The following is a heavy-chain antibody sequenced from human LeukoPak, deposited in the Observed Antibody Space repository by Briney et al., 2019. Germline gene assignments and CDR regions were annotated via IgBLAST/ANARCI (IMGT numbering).Heavy chain of an antibody. V-gene: IGHV3-15*01. CDR1: GFIFNNAW. CDR2: VRTTAEGETT. Sequence: GGSLRLSCEGSGFIFNNAWMSWIRQAPGEGLEWVGRVRTTAEGETTDYAAPVRGRFTISRDDSKSTVYLQMNSLETEDTAIYYCTAGLGKTDDHSWGQGTLVTVSS. CDR3: TAGLGKTDDHS. D-gene: IGHD3-3*01. J-gene: IGHJ4*02.